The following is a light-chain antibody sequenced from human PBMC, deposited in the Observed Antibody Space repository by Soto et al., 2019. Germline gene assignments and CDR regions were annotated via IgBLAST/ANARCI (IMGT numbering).Light chain of an antibody. V-gene: IGKV3-11*01. Sequence: EIVLTQSPATLSLSPGDTATLSCRASQSVNSYLAWYQPKCGQAPKLLIYDTSNRATGIPDRFSGSGSGTDFTLTICSLEPEDYAVYYCQQRRSWPTFVQGTRLEIK. CDR3: QQRRSWPT. CDR2: DTS. CDR1: QSVNSY. J-gene: IGKJ2*01.